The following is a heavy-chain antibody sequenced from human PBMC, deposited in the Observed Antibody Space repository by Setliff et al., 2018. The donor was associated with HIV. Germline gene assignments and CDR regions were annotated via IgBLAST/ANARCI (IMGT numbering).Heavy chain of an antibody. CDR1: GGSFSTYY. Sequence: PSETLSLTCAVYGGSFSTYYWTWIRQPPGKGLEWIGEINHSGSTNYNPSLKSRLTITVDTSKNQFSLKLSSVTAADTAVYYCASIEVGGVLSYSYYYMDVWGKGTTVTFSS. V-gene: IGHV4-34*01. J-gene: IGHJ6*03. D-gene: IGHD3-16*01. CDR2: INHSGST. CDR3: ASIEVGGVLSYSYYYMDV.